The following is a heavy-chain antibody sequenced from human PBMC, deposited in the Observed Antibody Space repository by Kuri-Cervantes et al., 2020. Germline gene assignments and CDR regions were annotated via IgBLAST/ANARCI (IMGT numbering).Heavy chain of an antibody. V-gene: IGHV4-39*07. J-gene: IGHJ4*02. CDR3: ARDIQMATIGALGY. CDR1: GGSISSSSYY. D-gene: IGHD5-24*01. Sequence: SETLSLTCTVSGGSISSSSYYWGWIRQPPGKGLEWIGSIYYSGSTYYNPSLKSRVTMSVDTSKNQFSLKMSSVTAADTAVYYCARDIQMATIGALGYWGQGILVTVSS. CDR2: IYYSGST.